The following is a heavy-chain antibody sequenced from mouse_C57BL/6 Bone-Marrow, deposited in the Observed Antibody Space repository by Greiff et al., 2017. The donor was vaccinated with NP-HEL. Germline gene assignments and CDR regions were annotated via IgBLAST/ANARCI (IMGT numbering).Heavy chain of an antibody. CDR2: INPNYGTT. Sequence: VQLKESGPELVKPGASVKISCKASGYSFTDYNMNWVKQSHGKSLEWIGVINPNYGTTSYNQKFKGKATLTVDQSSSTAYMQLNSLTSEDSAVYYCARWDGYYDWYFDVWGTGTTVTVSS. D-gene: IGHD2-3*01. V-gene: IGHV1-39*01. J-gene: IGHJ1*03. CDR1: GYSFTDYN. CDR3: ARWDGYYDWYFDV.